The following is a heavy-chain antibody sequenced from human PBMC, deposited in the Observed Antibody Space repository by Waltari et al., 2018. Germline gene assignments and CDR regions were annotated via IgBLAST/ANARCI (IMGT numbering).Heavy chain of an antibody. V-gene: IGHV3-30*02. CDR1: GFTFNDHG. D-gene: IGHD3-16*01. Sequence: QVQLVESGGGVVQPGGSLRLSCAASGFTFNDHGMHWVRQAPGKGLEWVAFVWFDGSNQYYADSVKGRFTISRDNSKNTLYLQMNSLRPEDTAVYYCAKDSLFRVTTFGYMDVWGKGTTVTVSS. CDR2: VWFDGSNQ. J-gene: IGHJ6*03. CDR3: AKDSLFRVTTFGYMDV.